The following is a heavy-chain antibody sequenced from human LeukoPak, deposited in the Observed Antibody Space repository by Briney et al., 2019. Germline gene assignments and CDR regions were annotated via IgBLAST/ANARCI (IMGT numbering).Heavy chain of an antibody. CDR1: GGSFSGDF. Sequence: SETLSLTCAVYGGSFSGDFWSWIRQSPGKGLEWIGEINHGGSTTYNPSLQSRVTMSVDTSTNQISLKMTSVTAADTAIYYCARHTWKWLPFDDWGKGTQVTISS. CDR2: INHGGST. J-gene: IGHJ4*02. V-gene: IGHV4-34*01. CDR3: ARHTWKWLPFDD. D-gene: IGHD5-12*01.